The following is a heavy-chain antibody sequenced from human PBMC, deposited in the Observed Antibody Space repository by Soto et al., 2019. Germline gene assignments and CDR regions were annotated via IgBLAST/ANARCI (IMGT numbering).Heavy chain of an antibody. CDR1: GDSISPSY. Sequence: PSETLSLTCAVSGDSISPSYWTWIRQSPGKGLECIGCIHHSGKSNYNPSLKSRVTISVDKSKNQFSLKLSSVTAADTAVYHCAGAYTYYDSSGYYESWGHGTLVTVSS. V-gene: IGHV4-59*01. CDR3: AGAYTYYDSSGYYES. CDR2: IHHSGKS. J-gene: IGHJ5*01. D-gene: IGHD3-22*01.